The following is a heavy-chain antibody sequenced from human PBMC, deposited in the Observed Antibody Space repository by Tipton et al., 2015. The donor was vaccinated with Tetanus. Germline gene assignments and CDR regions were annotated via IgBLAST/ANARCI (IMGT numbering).Heavy chain of an antibody. CDR1: DFTFRSYG. V-gene: IGHV3-30*18. CDR2: ISYDGGNK. J-gene: IGHJ5*02. CDR3: AKSMSGSGSPNWLDP. D-gene: IGHD3-10*01. Sequence: SLRLSCSASDFTFRSYGMHWVRQAPGKGLEWVAVISYDGGNKFYAESVKGRFTISRDNSQKMLYLHMDSLRSEDTAIYYCAKSMSGSGSPNWLDPWGQGTLVTVSS.